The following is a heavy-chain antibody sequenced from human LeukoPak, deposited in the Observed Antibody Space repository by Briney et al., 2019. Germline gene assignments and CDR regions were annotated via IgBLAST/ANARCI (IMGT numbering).Heavy chain of an antibody. Sequence: GGSLRLSCAASGFTFSNYGMSWVRQAPGKVLEWVSAISGSGGSTYYADSVKGRFTISRDNSKNSLYLQMNSLRAEDTAVYYCARKDDYNAFDYWGQGTLVTVSS. CDR2: ISGSGGST. CDR1: GFTFSNYG. J-gene: IGHJ4*02. CDR3: ARKDDYNAFDY. D-gene: IGHD5-24*01. V-gene: IGHV3-23*01.